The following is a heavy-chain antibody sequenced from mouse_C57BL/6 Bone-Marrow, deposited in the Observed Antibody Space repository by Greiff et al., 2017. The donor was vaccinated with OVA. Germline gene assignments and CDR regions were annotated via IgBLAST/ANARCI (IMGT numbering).Heavy chain of an antibody. J-gene: IGHJ2*01. CDR3: ARDDYYGNYDY. D-gene: IGHD2-1*01. V-gene: IGHV1-54*01. CDR1: GYAFTNYL. Sequence: QVQLQQSGAELVRPGTSVKVSCKASGYAFTNYLIEWVKQRPGQGLEWIGVINPGSGGTNYNEKFKGKATLTADKSSSTAYMQLSSLTSEDSAVYFCARDDYYGNYDYWGQGTTLTVSS. CDR2: INPGSGGT.